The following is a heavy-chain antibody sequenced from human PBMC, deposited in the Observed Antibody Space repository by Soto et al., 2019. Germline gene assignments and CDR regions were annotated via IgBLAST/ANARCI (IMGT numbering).Heavy chain of an antibody. CDR3: ARDYCGGDCYSWSWFDP. Sequence: SETLSLTCTVSGGSISSGDYYWSWIRQPPGKGLEWIGYIYYSGSTYYNPSLKSRVTISVDTSKNQFSLKLSSVTAADTAVYYCARDYCGGDCYSWSWFDPWGQGTLVTVSS. V-gene: IGHV4-30-4*01. CDR1: GGSISSGDYY. CDR2: IYYSGST. J-gene: IGHJ5*02. D-gene: IGHD2-21*02.